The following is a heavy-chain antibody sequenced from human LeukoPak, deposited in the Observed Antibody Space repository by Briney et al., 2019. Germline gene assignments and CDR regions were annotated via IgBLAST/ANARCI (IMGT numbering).Heavy chain of an antibody. CDR3: ARGYYDLLTGHVVTYYFDY. CDR1: GYIFTNYA. CDR2: INAGNGKA. J-gene: IGHJ4*02. V-gene: IGHV1-3*01. Sequence: GASVKVSCKASGYIFTNYAIHWVRQAPGQRLEWMGWINAGNGKANYSQKFRGRVTLTRDTSASTAYMELSSLRSADTAVYYCARGYYDLLTGHVVTYYFDYSGQGTLVTVSS. D-gene: IGHD3-9*01.